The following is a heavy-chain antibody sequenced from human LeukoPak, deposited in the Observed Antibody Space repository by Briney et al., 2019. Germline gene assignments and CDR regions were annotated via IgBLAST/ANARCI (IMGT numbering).Heavy chain of an antibody. J-gene: IGHJ4*02. D-gene: IGHD4-17*01. V-gene: IGHV1-46*01. CDR1: GYTFTSYY. Sequence: ASVKVSCKAFGYTFTSYYMHWARQAPGQGLEWMGIINPSGGSTSYAQKFQGRVTMTRDTSTSTVYMELSSLRSEDTAVYYCARSMTTVTTCDYWGQGTLVTVSS. CDR2: INPSGGST. CDR3: ARSMTTVTTCDY.